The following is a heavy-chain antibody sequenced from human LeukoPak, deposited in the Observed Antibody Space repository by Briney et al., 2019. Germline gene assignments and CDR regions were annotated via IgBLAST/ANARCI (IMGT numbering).Heavy chain of an antibody. D-gene: IGHD4-11*01. J-gene: IGHJ4*02. Sequence: PGGSLTLSCAASGFTFSSYAMRWVRQAPGKGLEWVSSITGSGDSTYYADSVKRRFTISRDNSKNTLYLQMNSLRAEDTAVYYCADSNYWYPVDYWGQGTLVTVSS. CDR2: ITGSGDST. CDR1: GFTFSSYA. V-gene: IGHV3-23*01. CDR3: ADSNYWYPVDY.